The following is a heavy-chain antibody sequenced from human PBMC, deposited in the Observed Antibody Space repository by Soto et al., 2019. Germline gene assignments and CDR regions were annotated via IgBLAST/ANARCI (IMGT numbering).Heavy chain of an antibody. Sequence: SETLSLTCAVYGGSFSGYYWSWIRQPPGKGLEWIGEINHSGSTNYNPSLKSRVTISVDTSKNQFSLKLSSVTAADTAVYYCARMSRQQLVYYGMDVWGQGTTVTVSS. CDR1: GGSFSGYY. CDR3: ARMSRQQLVYYGMDV. D-gene: IGHD6-13*01. J-gene: IGHJ6*02. V-gene: IGHV4-34*01. CDR2: INHSGST.